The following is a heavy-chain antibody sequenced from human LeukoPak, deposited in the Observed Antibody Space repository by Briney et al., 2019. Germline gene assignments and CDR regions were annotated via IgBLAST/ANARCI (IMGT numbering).Heavy chain of an antibody. D-gene: IGHD3-10*01. CDR3: ARDAMYYYGSGSYY. CDR1: GFTFSSYG. Sequence: PGGSLRLSCAASGFTFSSYGMHWVRQAPGKGLEWVAVISYDGSNKYYADSVKGRFTISRDNSKNTLYLQMNSLRAEDTAVYYCARDAMYYYGSGSYYWGQGTLVTVSS. CDR2: ISYDGSNK. J-gene: IGHJ4*02. V-gene: IGHV3-30*03.